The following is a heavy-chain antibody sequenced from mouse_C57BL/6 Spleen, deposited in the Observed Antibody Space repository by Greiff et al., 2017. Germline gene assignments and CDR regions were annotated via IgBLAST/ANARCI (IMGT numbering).Heavy chain of an antibody. D-gene: IGHD2-5*01. CDR2: IYPRSGNT. CDR3: ASGSNTYSFDC. J-gene: IGHJ2*01. CDR1: GYTFTSYG. Sequence: QVQLKQSGAELARPGASVKLSCKASGYTFTSYGISWVKQRPGQGLEWIGEIYPRSGNTYYNEKFKGKATLTADKSSNTAYMELRSLTSEDSAVYFYASGSNTYSFDCWGHGATLTVSS. V-gene: IGHV1-81*01.